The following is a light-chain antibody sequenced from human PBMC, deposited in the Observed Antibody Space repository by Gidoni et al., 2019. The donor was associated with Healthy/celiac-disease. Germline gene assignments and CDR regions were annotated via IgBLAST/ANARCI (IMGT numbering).Light chain of an antibody. Sequence: QSALTQPASVSGSPGQSITISCTGTSSDVGGYNSVAWYQQHPGKAPNLMIYEVSNRPSGVSNRFSGSKSGNTASLTISGLQAEDEADYYCSSYTSSSTLKVFGGGTKLTVL. J-gene: IGLJ2*01. CDR1: SSDVGGYNS. CDR3: SSYTSSSTLKV. V-gene: IGLV2-14*01. CDR2: EVS.